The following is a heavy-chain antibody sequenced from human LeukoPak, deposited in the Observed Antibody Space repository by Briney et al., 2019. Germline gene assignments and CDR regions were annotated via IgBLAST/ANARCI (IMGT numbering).Heavy chain of an antibody. J-gene: IGHJ4*02. Sequence: SETLSLTCVVSGGSISSSSFFWGWLRQPPGRGLEWIGSIYYSGSTYYNPSLKSRVPISVQTSKKQFSLKLSSVTAADTGVYYCARGSRVGFDYWGQGTLVTVSS. CDR1: GGSISSSSFF. CDR2: IYYSGST. D-gene: IGHD2-15*01. V-gene: IGHV4-39*07. CDR3: ARGSRVGFDY.